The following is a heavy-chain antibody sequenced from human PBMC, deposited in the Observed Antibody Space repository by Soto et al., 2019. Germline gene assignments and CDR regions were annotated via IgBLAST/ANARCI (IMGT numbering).Heavy chain of an antibody. CDR2: IHGGGGAT. CDR1: GFTFSAYA. CDR3: AKFEGHPLEYWYLEF. D-gene: IGHD1-1*01. Sequence: GGSLRLSCAASGFTFSAYAMGWVRQAPGKGLEWVSTIHGGGGATHYADSVKGRFTISRDDSKNTLYAQMNSLRAEDTAVYYCAKFEGHPLEYWYLEFWGRGTLVSVSS. J-gene: IGHJ2*01. V-gene: IGHV3-23*01.